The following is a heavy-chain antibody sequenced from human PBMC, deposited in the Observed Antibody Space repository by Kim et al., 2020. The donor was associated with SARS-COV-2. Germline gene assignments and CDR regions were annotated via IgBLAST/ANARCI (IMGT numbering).Heavy chain of an antibody. V-gene: IGHV4-59*12. CDR3: AGGGWGVGDS. Sequence: SETLSLTCTVSGGSISNYYWNWIRQAPGKGLEWIGNVYSSASTNYNPSLKSRVTISVDTSKDQFSLKLNSVTAADTAVYYCAGGGWGVGDSWGPGAL. J-gene: IGHJ4*02. CDR1: GGSISNYY. D-gene: IGHD3-16*01. CDR2: VYSSAST.